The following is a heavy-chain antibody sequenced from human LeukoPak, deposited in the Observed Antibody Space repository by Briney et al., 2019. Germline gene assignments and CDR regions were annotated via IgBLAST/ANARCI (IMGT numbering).Heavy chain of an antibody. J-gene: IGHJ4*02. CDR2: ISYDGSNK. D-gene: IGHD1-1*01. V-gene: IGHV3-33*08. CDR3: ARDLNWNYYDY. CDR1: GFTFSSYG. Sequence: GGSLRLSCAASGFTFSSYGMHWVRQAPGKGLAWVAVISYDGSNKYYADSVKGRFTISRDNSKNTLYLQMNSLRAEDTAVYYCARDLNWNYYDYWGQGTLVTVSS.